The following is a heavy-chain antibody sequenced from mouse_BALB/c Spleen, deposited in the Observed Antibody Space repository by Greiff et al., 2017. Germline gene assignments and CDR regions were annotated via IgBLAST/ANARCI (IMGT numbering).Heavy chain of an antibody. V-gene: IGHV5-9-4*01. CDR2: ISSGGSYT. D-gene: IGHD2-4*01. J-gene: IGHJ4*01. CDR3: ARNDYDTLCYAMDY. Sequence: EVKLVESGGGLVKPGGSLKLSCAASGFTFSSYAMSWVRQSPEKRLEWVAEISSGGSYTYYPDTVPGRFTISRDNAKNTLYLEMSSLRSEDTAMYYGARNDYDTLCYAMDYWGQGTSVTVSS. CDR1: GFTFSSYA.